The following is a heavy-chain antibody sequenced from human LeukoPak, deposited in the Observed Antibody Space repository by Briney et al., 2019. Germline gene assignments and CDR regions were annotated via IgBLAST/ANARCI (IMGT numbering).Heavy chain of an antibody. CDR2: INPSGGST. J-gene: IGHJ4*02. V-gene: IGHV1-46*01. D-gene: IGHD6-19*01. CDR3: ARGEYSSGCSY. CDR1: GYTFTIYY. Sequence: ASVTVSFTASGYTFTIYYMHWVRQAPGQGLEWMGIINPSGGSTSYAQKFQGRVTMTRDTSTSTVYMELSSLRSEDTAVYYCARGEYSSGCSYWGQGTLVTVSS.